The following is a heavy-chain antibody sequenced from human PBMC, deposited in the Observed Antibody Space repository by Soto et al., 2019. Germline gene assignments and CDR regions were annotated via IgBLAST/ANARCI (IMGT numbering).Heavy chain of an antibody. J-gene: IGHJ4*02. V-gene: IGHV4-59*08. CDR1: GGSISSYY. Sequence: SETLSLTCTVSGGSISSYYWSWIRQPPGKGLEWIGYIYYSGSTNYNPSLKSRVTISVDTSKNQFSLKLSSVTAADTAVYYCARQGSGWSSPDYWGQGTLLTVSS. CDR3: ARQGSGWSSPDY. CDR2: IYYSGST. D-gene: IGHD6-19*01.